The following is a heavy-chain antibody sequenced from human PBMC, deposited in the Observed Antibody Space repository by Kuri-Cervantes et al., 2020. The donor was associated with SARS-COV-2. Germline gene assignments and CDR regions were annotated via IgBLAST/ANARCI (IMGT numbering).Heavy chain of an antibody. CDR1: GFTFSDYY. D-gene: IGHD3-3*01. CDR2: IKSKTDGGTT. Sequence: GESLKISCAASGFTFSDYYMTWIRQAPGKGLGWVGRIKSKTDGGTTDYAAPVKGRFTISRDDSKNTLYLQMNSLKTEDTAVYYCTTGYDFWSGYYRFDYYYYYMDVWGKGTTVTVSS. CDR3: TTGYDFWSGYYRFDYYYYYMDV. V-gene: IGHV3-15*01. J-gene: IGHJ6*03.